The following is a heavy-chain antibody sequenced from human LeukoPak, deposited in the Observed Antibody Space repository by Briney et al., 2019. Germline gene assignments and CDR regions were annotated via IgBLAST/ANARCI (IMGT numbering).Heavy chain of an antibody. CDR1: GGSISSYY. V-gene: IGHV4-59*12. D-gene: IGHD2-2*01. CDR2: IYYSGST. J-gene: IGHJ5*02. CDR3: ARDRRVVPAAMPSWFDP. Sequence: SETLSLTCTVSGGSISSYYWSWIRQPPGKGLEWIGYIYYSGSTNYNPSLKSRVTISVDTSKNQFSLKLSSVTAADTAVYYCARDRRVVPAAMPSWFDPWGQGTLVTASS.